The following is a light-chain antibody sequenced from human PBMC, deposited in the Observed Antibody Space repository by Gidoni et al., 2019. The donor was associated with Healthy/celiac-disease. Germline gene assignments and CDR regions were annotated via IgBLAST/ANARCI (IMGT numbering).Light chain of an antibody. CDR3: QQYGSSPVG. Sequence: EIVLTQSPGTLSLSPGERATLSCRASQSVSSSYLAWYQQKPGQGPRLLIYGASSRATGIPDRFSGTGSGTDFTLTISRLEPEDFAVYFCQQYGSSPVGFXQXTKVXIK. CDR1: QSVSSSY. J-gene: IGKJ1*01. CDR2: GAS. V-gene: IGKV3-20*01.